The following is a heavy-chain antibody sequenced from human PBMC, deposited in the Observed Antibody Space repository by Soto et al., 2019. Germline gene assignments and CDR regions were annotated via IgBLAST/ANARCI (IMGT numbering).Heavy chain of an antibody. J-gene: IGHJ4*02. CDR3: TTERWYDFWSGYSRGDY. D-gene: IGHD3-3*01. V-gene: IGHV3-15*01. CDR1: GFTFSNAW. Sequence: VQLVESGGGLVKPGGSLRLSCAASGFTFSNAWMSWVRQAPGKGLEWVGRIKSKTDGGTTDYAAPVKGRFTISRDDSKNTLYLQMNSLKTEDTAVYYCTTERWYDFWSGYSRGDYWGQGTLVTVSS. CDR2: IKSKTDGGTT.